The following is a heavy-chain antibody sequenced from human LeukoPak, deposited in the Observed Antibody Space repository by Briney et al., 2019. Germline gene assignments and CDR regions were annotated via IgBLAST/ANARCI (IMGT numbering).Heavy chain of an antibody. D-gene: IGHD3-22*01. CDR2: IYHSGST. V-gene: IGHV4-38-2*02. CDR1: GYSISSGYY. J-gene: IGHJ5*02. CDR3: ARENLYYYEFDP. Sequence: PSETLSLTCTVSGYSISSGYYWGWIRQPPGKGLERIGSIYHSGSTYYNPSLKSRVTISVDTSKNQFSLKLSSVTAADTAVYYCARENLYYYEFDPWGQGTLVTVSS.